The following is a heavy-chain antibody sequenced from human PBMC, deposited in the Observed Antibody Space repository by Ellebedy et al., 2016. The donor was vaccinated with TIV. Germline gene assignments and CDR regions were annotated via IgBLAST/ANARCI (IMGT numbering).Heavy chain of an antibody. Sequence: SETLSLTCAVYGGSFSGYYWSWIRQPPGKGLEWIGEINYSGSTNYNPSLKSRVTISVDTSKTQFSLKLSSLTAADTAVYYCARESDSQFYFDYWGQGSLVTVSS. V-gene: IGHV4-34*01. CDR2: INYSGST. CDR3: ARESDSQFYFDY. CDR1: GGSFSGYY. D-gene: IGHD2-21*02. J-gene: IGHJ4*02.